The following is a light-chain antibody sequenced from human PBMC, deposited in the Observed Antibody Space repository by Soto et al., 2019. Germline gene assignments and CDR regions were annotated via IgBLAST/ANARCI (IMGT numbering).Light chain of an antibody. V-gene: IGKV3-15*01. J-gene: IGKJ1*01. CDR3: QHYNDWPPTWT. Sequence: ERVMTQSPATLSVSPGERATLSCRASQSVSSKLAWYQQQPGQAPRVLIHGASTRATGIPARFSGSGSGTEFTLTISSLQSEDFAVYYCQHYNDWPPTWTFGQGTRVEIK. CDR2: GAS. CDR1: QSVSSK.